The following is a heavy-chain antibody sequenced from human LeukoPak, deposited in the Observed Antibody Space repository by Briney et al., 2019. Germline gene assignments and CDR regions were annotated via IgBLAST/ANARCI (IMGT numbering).Heavy chain of an antibody. CDR1: GGSISSVSYY. CDR3: ARRRGWVDY. V-gene: IGHV4-39*01. Sequence: SETLSLTCTVSGGSISSVSYYWGWIRQPPGKGLEWIGSIYYSGSTYYNPSLKSRVTISVDTSKNQFSLKLSSVTAADTAVYYCARRRGWVDYWGQGTLVTVSS. J-gene: IGHJ4*02. D-gene: IGHD6-19*01. CDR2: IYYSGST.